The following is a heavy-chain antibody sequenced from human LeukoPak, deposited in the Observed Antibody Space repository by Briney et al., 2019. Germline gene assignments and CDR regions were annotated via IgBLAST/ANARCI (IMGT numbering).Heavy chain of an antibody. CDR2: ISGSGGST. CDR1: GFTFSSYA. V-gene: IGHV3-23*01. Sequence: GGSLRLSCAASGFTFSSYAMSWVRQAPGKGLEWISAISGSGGSTYYADSVKGLFTISRDNSKNTLYLQMHRLRAEDTAVYYCAKGRLDYDSSGLDYFDYWGQGTLVTVSS. CDR3: AKGRLDYDSSGLDYFDY. J-gene: IGHJ4*02. D-gene: IGHD3-22*01.